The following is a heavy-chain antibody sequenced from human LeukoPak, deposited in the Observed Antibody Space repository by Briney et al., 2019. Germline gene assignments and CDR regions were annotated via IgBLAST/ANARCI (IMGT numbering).Heavy chain of an antibody. D-gene: IGHD3-22*01. V-gene: IGHV3-66*01. CDR1: GFTVSSNY. CDR3: ARDYYYDDSGQPVRLDY. Sequence: GGSLRLSCVASGFTVSSNYMSWVRQAPGKGPEWLSVIYRGGTTYYAGSVKGRFTISRDDSKNTPYLQMNSLRAEDTAVYYCARDYYYDDSGQPVRLDYWGQGTLVTVSS. J-gene: IGHJ4*02. CDR2: IYRGGTT.